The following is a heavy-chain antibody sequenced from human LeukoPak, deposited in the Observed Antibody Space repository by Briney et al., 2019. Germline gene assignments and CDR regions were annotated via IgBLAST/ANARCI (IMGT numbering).Heavy chain of an antibody. J-gene: IGHJ4*02. CDR2: INSDGSST. Sequence: GGSLRLSCAASGFTFSSYWMHWVRQAPGKGLVWVSRINSDGSSTNYAGSVKGRFTISRDNAKNTLYLQMNRLRAEDTAVYYCGRSSYSSSGGAPDCWGQGTLVTVSS. CDR1: GFTFSSYW. V-gene: IGHV3-74*01. CDR3: GRSSYSSSGGAPDC. D-gene: IGHD6-6*01.